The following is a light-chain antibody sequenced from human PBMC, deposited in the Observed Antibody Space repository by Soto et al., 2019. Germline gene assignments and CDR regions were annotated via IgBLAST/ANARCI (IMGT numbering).Light chain of an antibody. CDR3: QVYGNSPPWT. CDR2: DAS. Sequence: EIVLTQSPGTLSLSPGERATLSCRASQTVSNNYLAWYQQKPGQAPRLLIYDASTRATGIPDRFSGGGSATDFTLTISRLEPEDFAVYYYQVYGNSPPWTFGQGTKVEI. V-gene: IGKV3-20*01. J-gene: IGKJ1*01. CDR1: QTVSNNY.